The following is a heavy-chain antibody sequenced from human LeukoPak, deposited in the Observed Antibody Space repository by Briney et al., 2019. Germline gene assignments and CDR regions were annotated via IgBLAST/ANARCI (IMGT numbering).Heavy chain of an antibody. V-gene: IGHV3-30*02. CDR1: GFTFSSSA. CDR2: IAHHGNNK. Sequence: PGGSLRLSCGASGFTFSSSAMHWVRQGPGKGLEWVAYIAHHGNNKYYADSVKGRFTISRDNSKGSLYLQMNSLRADDTAVYYCAKDGSWSSTDWSQGTLVRVSS. D-gene: IGHD3-10*01. J-gene: IGHJ4*02. CDR3: AKDGSWSSTD.